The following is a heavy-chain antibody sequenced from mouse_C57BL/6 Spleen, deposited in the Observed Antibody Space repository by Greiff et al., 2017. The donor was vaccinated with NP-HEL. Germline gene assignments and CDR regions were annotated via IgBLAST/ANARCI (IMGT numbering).Heavy chain of an antibody. CDR1: GYTFTSYW. Sequence: QVQLQQPGAELVMPGASVKLSCKASGYTFTSYWMHWVKQRPGQGLEWIGEIDPSDSYTNYNQKFKGKSTLTVDKSSSTAYMQLSSLTSEDSAVYYCASSNYGSSYAFAYWGQGTLVTVSA. V-gene: IGHV1-69*01. D-gene: IGHD1-1*01. CDR3: ASSNYGSSYAFAY. CDR2: IDPSDSYT. J-gene: IGHJ3*01.